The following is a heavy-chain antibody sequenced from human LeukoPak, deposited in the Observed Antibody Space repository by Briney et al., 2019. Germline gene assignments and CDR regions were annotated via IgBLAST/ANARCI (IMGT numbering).Heavy chain of an antibody. V-gene: IGHV1-46*01. CDR2: INPSGGRT. CDR3: ARDYYGGHNLYNFDF. CDR1: GYTFTNYY. Sequence: ASVKVSCKASGYTFTNYYIHWVRQAPGQGLEWMGMINPSGGRTTYAKRFQGRVTMTRDTSTNTVYTELSSLRSDDTAVYYCARDYYGGHNLYNFDFWGQGTRVIVSS. D-gene: IGHD3-10*01. J-gene: IGHJ4*02.